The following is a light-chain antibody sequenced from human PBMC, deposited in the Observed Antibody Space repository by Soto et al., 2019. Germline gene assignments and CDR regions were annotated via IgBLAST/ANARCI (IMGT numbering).Light chain of an antibody. V-gene: IGLV2-14*01. Sequence: QSALTQPASVSGYPGQSIAISCTGTSSDVGGYNYVSWYQQHPGKAPKFMIYDVSNRPSGVSNRFSGSKSGNTASLTISGLQAEDEADYYCSSYTSSSTLYVFGTGTKVTVL. J-gene: IGLJ1*01. CDR3: SSYTSSSTLYV. CDR1: SSDVGGYNY. CDR2: DVS.